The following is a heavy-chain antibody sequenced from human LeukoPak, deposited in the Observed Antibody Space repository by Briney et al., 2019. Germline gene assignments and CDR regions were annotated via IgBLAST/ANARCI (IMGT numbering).Heavy chain of an antibody. Sequence: PGGSLRLSCAASGFTVRTNCMTWVRQAPGKGLVWVSTIYSGGTTYYADSVMGRFTISRHNSRNTLYLQMNSLRAEDTAVYYCARVDTVMAYYFDLWGQGTLVTVSS. J-gene: IGHJ4*02. D-gene: IGHD5-18*01. V-gene: IGHV3-53*04. CDR2: IYSGGTT. CDR1: GFTVRTNC. CDR3: ARVDTVMAYYFDL.